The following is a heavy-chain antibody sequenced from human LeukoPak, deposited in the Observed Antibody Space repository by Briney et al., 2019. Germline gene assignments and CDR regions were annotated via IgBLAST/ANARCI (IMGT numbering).Heavy chain of an antibody. V-gene: IGHV3-74*01. CDR3: ASLGGITVTGPYDFDY. J-gene: IGHJ4*02. CDR1: GFTFSGNW. CDR2: INGDGSST. D-gene: IGHD1-20*01. Sequence: GGSLRLSCAASGFTFSGNWMNWVRQAPGKGLVLVSRINGDGSSTIYAYSVKGRFTISRDNARNTLYLQMNSLRAEDTAVYYCASLGGITVTGPYDFDYWGQGTVVTVSS.